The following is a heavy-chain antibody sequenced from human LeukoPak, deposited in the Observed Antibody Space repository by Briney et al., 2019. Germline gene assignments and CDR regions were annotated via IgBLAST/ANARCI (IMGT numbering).Heavy chain of an antibody. CDR3: TTGGPQVWLLGYFIGMDV. Sequence: GGSLRLSCAASGFPFNAHWMTWVRQAPGKGLEWVANIRHAGDTKYYVDSVKGRFTISRDNAMNSLYLQMTTLKTEDTAVYYCTTGGPQVWLLGYFIGMDVWGQGTTVTVSS. J-gene: IGHJ6*02. CDR1: GFPFNAHW. V-gene: IGHV3-7*03. CDR2: IRHAGDTK. D-gene: IGHD3-22*01.